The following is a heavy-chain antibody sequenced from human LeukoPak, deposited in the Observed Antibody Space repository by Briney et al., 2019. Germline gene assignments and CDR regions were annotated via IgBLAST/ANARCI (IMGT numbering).Heavy chain of an antibody. V-gene: IGHV4-30-2*01. CDR2: IYHSGST. Sequence: SETLSLTCAVSGGSISSGGYSWSWIRQPPGKGLEWIGYIYHSGSTYYKPSLKSRVTISVDRSKNQFSLKLSSVTAADTAVYYCARGEGGYSRSEAASFDYWGQGTLVTVSS. CDR3: ARGEGGYSRSEAASFDY. CDR1: GGSISSGGYS. J-gene: IGHJ4*02. D-gene: IGHD5-18*01.